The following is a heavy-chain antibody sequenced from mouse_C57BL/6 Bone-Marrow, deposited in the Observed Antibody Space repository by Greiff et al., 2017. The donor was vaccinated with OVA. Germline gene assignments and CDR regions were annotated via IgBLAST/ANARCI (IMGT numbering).Heavy chain of an antibody. CDR1: GFNIKDYY. Sequence: EVKLVESGAELVKPGASVKLSCTASGFNIKDYYMHWVKQRTEQGLEWIGRIDPEDGETKYAPKFQGKATITADTSSNTAYLQLSSLTSEDTAVYYCATMSGPGAMDYWGQGTSVTVSS. D-gene: IGHD1-3*01. CDR2: IDPEDGET. J-gene: IGHJ4*01. CDR3: ATMSGPGAMDY. V-gene: IGHV14-2*01.